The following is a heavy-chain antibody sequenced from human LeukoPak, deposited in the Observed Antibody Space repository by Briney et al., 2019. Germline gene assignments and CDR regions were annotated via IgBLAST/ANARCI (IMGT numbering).Heavy chain of an antibody. D-gene: IGHD2-2*01. Sequence: GGSLRLSCAASGFTFSSYAMHWVRQAPGKGLEWVALMSYDGGKKFYADSVKSRFAISRDNSKNTLYLQMNSLRPEDTAVYYCAKGLRDADLFAEVTDYHYYYGLDVWGQGTTVTVSS. CDR3: AKGLRDADLFAEVTDYHYYYGLDV. J-gene: IGHJ6*02. V-gene: IGHV3-30*18. CDR2: MSYDGGKK. CDR1: GFTFSSYA.